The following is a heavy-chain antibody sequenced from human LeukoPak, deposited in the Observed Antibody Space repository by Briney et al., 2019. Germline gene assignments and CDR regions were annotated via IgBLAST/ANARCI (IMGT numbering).Heavy chain of an antibody. J-gene: IGHJ4*02. D-gene: IGHD3-22*01. Sequence: SSETLSLTCTVSGGSISGSSYYWGWIRQPPGKGLEWIGSIYHSGSTYYNPPLKSQVTISVDTSKNQFSLKLSSVTAADTAVYYCARVSYYDSSGNRGAFDYWGQGTLVTVSS. CDR2: IYHSGST. CDR1: GGSISGSSYY. CDR3: ARVSYYDSSGNRGAFDY. V-gene: IGHV4-39*01.